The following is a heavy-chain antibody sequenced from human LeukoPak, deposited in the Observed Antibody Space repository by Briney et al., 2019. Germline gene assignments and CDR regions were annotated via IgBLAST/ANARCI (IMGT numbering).Heavy chain of an antibody. CDR1: GGSVSSGSYY. CDR3: ARDTGLRYCSGGSCYGHYYYGMDV. J-gene: IGHJ6*02. V-gene: IGHV4-61*01. CDR2: IYYTGST. D-gene: IGHD2-15*01. Sequence: EPSETLSLTCTVSGGSVSSGSYYWSWIRQPPGKGLEWIGYIYYTGSTKYNPSIKSRVTISVDTSKNQFSPNLSSMTAADTAVYYCARDTGLRYCSGGSCYGHYYYGMDVWGQGTTVTVSS.